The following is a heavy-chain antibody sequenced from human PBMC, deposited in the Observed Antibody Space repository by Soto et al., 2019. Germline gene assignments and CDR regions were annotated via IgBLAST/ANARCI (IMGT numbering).Heavy chain of an antibody. V-gene: IGHV3-30-3*01. CDR2: ISYDGSNK. CDR1: GFTFSSYA. CDR3: ARETIRGRYCSSTSCYFGYGMDV. Sequence: GGSLRLSCAASGFTFSSYAMHWVRQAPGKGLEWVAVISYDGSNKYYADSVKGRFTISRDNSKNTLYLQMNSLRAEDTAVYYCARETIRGRYCSSTSCYFGYGMDVWGQGTTVTAP. J-gene: IGHJ6*02. D-gene: IGHD2-2*01.